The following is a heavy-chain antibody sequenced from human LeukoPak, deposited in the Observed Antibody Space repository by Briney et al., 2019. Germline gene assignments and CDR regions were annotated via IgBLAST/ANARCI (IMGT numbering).Heavy chain of an antibody. CDR2: ISSSSTYI. V-gene: IGHV3-21*04. CDR3: AKDPFYYYDSSGYDFDY. CDR1: GFTFSSYS. Sequence: GGSLRLSCAASGFTFSSYSMNWVRQAPGKGLEWVSSISSSSTYIYYADSVKGRFTISRDNAKNSLYLQMNSLRAEDTAVYYCAKDPFYYYDSSGYDFDYWGQGTLVTVSS. D-gene: IGHD3-22*01. J-gene: IGHJ4*02.